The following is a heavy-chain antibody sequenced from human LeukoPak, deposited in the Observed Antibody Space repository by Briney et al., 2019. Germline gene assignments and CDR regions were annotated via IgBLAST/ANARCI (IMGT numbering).Heavy chain of an antibody. V-gene: IGHV4-34*01. CDR1: GGSFSGYY. J-gene: IGHJ6*02. D-gene: IGHD1-7*01. Sequence: PSETLSLTCAVYGGSFSGYYWSWIRQPPGKGLEWIGEINHSGSTNYNPSLKSRVTISVDTSKNQFSLKLSSVTAADTAVYYCARARRGTTFYYYYGMDVWGQGTTVTVSS. CDR3: ARARRGTTFYYYYGMDV. CDR2: INHSGST.